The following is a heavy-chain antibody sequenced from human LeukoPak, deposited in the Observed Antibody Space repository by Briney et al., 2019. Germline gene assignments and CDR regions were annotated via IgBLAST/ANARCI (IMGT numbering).Heavy chain of an antibody. D-gene: IGHD2-15*01. Sequence: PSGTLSLTCAVSGGSISSSNWWSWVRQPPGKGLEWIGEIYHSGTTNYNPSLKSRVTISVDKSKNQFSLKLSSVTAADTAVYYCARRDCSGGSCSSHFDYWGQGTLVTVSS. CDR1: GGSISSSNW. J-gene: IGHJ4*02. CDR3: ARRDCSGGSCSSHFDY. V-gene: IGHV4-4*02. CDR2: IYHSGTT.